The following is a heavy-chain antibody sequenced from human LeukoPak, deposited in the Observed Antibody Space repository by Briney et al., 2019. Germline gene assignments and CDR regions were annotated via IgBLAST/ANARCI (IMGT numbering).Heavy chain of an antibody. V-gene: IGHV4-39*01. CDR3: ARHISGNKDY. CDR2: IYYRGGAPYSGNT. Sequence: PSETLSLTCAVSGVSISSSTYYWGWIRPPPGKGLVWIGSIYYRGGAPYSGNTYYNPSLRSRGTISVDTSKNQFSLKLRSVTAADTAVYYCARHISGNKDYWGQGTLVIVSS. CDR1: GVSISSSTYY. D-gene: IGHD1/OR15-1a*01. J-gene: IGHJ4*02.